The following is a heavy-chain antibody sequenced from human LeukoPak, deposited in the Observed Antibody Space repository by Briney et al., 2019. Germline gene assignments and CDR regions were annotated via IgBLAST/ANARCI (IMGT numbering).Heavy chain of an antibody. V-gene: IGHV1-8*01. CDR1: GYTLTSYD. D-gene: IGHD1-26*01. CDR2: MNPNSGNT. J-gene: IGHJ4*02. CDR3: ARGHIGSYSEIDY. Sequence: ASVKVSCKASGYTLTSYDINWVRQATGQGLEWMGWMNPNSGNTGYAQKFQGRVTMTRNTSISTAYMELSSLRSEGTAVYYCARGHIGSYSEIDYWGQGTLVTVSS.